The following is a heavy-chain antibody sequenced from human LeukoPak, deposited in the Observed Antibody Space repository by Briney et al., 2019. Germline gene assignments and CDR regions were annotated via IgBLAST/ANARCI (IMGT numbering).Heavy chain of an antibody. CDR3: AKRPSDYGDYVSYFDY. CDR2: ISDDGRSK. V-gene: IGHV3-30*18. J-gene: IGHJ4*02. D-gene: IGHD4-17*01. CDR1: GSSFISYG. Sequence: GGSLRLSCAASGSSFISYGMHWVRQAPGKGLEWVGVISDDGRSKDYADSVKGRFTISRDSSKDTLYLQMNSLRDEDTAVYYCAKRPSDYGDYVSYFDYWGQGTLVTVSS.